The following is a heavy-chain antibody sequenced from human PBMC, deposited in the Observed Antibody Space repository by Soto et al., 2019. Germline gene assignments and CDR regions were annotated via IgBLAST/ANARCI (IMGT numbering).Heavy chain of an antibody. CDR2: IYYDGDT. CDR1: GGSISLGGFY. CDR3: KRARVGASSPADF. Sequence: KTSETLSLTCTVSGGSISLGGFYWGWVRQHPGKALEWIGDIYYDGDTSLNPSLQSRLTISSDKSKNQIFLGLTSVTATDTAVYYCKRARVGASSPADFWGQGTLVTVSS. V-gene: IGHV4-31*03. D-gene: IGHD1-26*01. J-gene: IGHJ4*02.